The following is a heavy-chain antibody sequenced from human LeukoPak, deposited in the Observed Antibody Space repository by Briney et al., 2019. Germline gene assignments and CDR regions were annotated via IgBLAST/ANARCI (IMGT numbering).Heavy chain of an antibody. D-gene: IGHD4-17*01. J-gene: IGHJ5*02. CDR2: IHYSGSA. Sequence: SETLSLTCTVSGDSISSSTYYWGWVRQPPGKGLEWIGSIHYSGSAHYNPSLKSRVTISVDTSNNQFSLKLSSVTAADTAVYYCARHGFLLVTTKGWFDPWGQGTLVTVSS. V-gene: IGHV4-39*01. CDR1: GDSISSSTYY. CDR3: ARHGFLLVTTKGWFDP.